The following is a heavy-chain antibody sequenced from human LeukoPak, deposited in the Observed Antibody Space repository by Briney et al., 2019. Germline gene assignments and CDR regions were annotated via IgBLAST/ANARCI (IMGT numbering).Heavy chain of an antibody. CDR3: ARYAYSGSYYVDY. Sequence: SETLSLTCTVSGGSISSYYWSRIRQPPGKGLEWIGYIYYSGSTNYNPSLKSRVTISVDTSKNQFSLKLSSVTAADTAMYYCARYAYSGSYYVDYWGQGTLVTVSS. D-gene: IGHD1-26*01. J-gene: IGHJ4*02. CDR1: GGSISSYY. V-gene: IGHV4-59*01. CDR2: IYYSGST.